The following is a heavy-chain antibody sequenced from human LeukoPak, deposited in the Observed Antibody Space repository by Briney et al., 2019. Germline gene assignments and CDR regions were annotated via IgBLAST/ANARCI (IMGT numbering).Heavy chain of an antibody. V-gene: IGHV3-7*01. J-gene: IGHJ4*02. CDR2: IKHDGSEK. CDR3: ARDWGGGSEAGVDY. D-gene: IGHD3-10*01. CDR1: GFDLSAYW. Sequence: QPGGSLRLSCAASGFDLSAYWMSWVRQAPGKGLEWVANIKHDGSEKYYVDSVKGRFTISRDNAKNSLYLQMNSLRAEDTAVYYCARDWGGGSEAGVDYWGQGTLVTVSS.